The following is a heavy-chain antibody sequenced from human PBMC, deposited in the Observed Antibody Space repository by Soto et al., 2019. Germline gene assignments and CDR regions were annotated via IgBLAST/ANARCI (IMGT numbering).Heavy chain of an antibody. V-gene: IGHV1-18*01. CDR3: SRFIMVGGWFDPNYYHGMDV. J-gene: IGHJ6*02. D-gene: IGHD6-19*01. CDR1: GYTFSNYG. CDR2: ISGYNGNT. Sequence: QVQLVQSGAEVKKPGASVTVSCKTSGYTFSNYGINWVRQAPGQGLEWMGWISGYNGNTNYAQTVQGRVTMTTDTSTGTVYMELRSLKYDDTAIYYCSRFIMVGGWFDPNYYHGMDVWGQGTTVTVSS.